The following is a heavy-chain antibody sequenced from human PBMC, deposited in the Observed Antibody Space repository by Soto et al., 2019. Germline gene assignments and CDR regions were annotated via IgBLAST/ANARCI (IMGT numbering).Heavy chain of an antibody. V-gene: IGHV3-48*01. J-gene: IGHJ4*02. Sequence: EVQLVESGGMLVQPGGPLRLSCAAFGLTLSTSSMNWFRQAPGRGLEWISYIRRHTSVTAYADAVKGRFTISRDSAKNSLYLQMDSLRVEDTAVYYCGKVAVSRYYTVARWGQGTLVTVSS. CDR2: IRRHTSVT. CDR3: GKVAVSRYYTVAR. CDR1: GLTLSTSS. D-gene: IGHD3-22*01.